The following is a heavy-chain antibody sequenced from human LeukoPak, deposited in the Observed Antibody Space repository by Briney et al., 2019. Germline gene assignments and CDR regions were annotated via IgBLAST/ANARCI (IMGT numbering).Heavy chain of an antibody. CDR2: INPSGGST. J-gene: IGHJ6*02. CDR3: ARGGSLTRGYYYGMDV. D-gene: IGHD3-10*01. CDR1: GYTFTSYY. V-gene: IGHV1-46*01. Sequence: ASVKVSCKASGYTFTSYYMHWVRQAPAQGLEWMGIINPSGGSTSYAQKFQGRVTMTRDTSTSTVYMELSSLRSEDTAVYYCARGGSLTRGYYYGMDVWGQGTTVTVSS.